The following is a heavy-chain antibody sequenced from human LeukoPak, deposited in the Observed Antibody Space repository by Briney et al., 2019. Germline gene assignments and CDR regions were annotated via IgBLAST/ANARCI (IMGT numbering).Heavy chain of an antibody. CDR2: IKQDGSEK. D-gene: IGHD1-26*01. CDR1: GFTFSNYW. J-gene: IGHJ4*02. CDR3: ARGGGVGAMNY. Sequence: GGSLRLSCAAPGFTFSNYWMTWVRQAPGKGLEWVGNIKQDGSEKYYVDSVKGRFTISRDNAKNSLYLQMNSPRAEDTAVYYCARGGGVGAMNYWGQGTLVTVSS. V-gene: IGHV3-7*01.